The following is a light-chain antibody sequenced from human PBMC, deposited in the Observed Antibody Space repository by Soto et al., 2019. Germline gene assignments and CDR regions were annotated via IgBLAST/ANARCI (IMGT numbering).Light chain of an antibody. J-gene: IGLJ1*01. CDR2: EVS. CDR1: SSDVGGYNY. V-gene: IGLV2-8*01. Sequence: QSVLTQPPSASGSPGQSVTISCTGTSSDVGGYNYVSWYQQHPGKAPKLMIYEVSKRPSGVPDRFSGSKSGNTASLTVSGLHAEDEADYYCSSYAGSNTYVSGTGPKVTVL. CDR3: SSYAGSNTYV.